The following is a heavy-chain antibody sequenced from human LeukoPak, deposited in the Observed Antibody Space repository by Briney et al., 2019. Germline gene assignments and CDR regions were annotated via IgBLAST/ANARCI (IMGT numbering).Heavy chain of an antibody. D-gene: IGHD4-17*01. CDR1: GFTFSSYS. CDR2: ISSSSSYI. J-gene: IGHJ6*04. Sequence: GGSLRLSCAASGFTFSSYSMNWVRQAPGKGLEWVSSISSSSSYIYYADSVKGRFTISRDNAKNSLYLQMNSLRAEDTAVYYCARSTTVTYVPRDVWGKGTTVTVSS. CDR3: ARSTTVTYVPRDV. V-gene: IGHV3-21*01.